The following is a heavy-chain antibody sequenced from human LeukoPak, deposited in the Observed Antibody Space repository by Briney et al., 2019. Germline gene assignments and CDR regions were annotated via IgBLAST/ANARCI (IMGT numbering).Heavy chain of an antibody. CDR1: GGTFSSYA. J-gene: IGHJ6*02. D-gene: IGHD3-22*01. CDR2: IIPIFGMA. Sequence: GSSVKVSCKASGGTFSSYAISWVRQAPGQGLEWMGRIIPIFGMANYAQKFQGRVTITADKSTSTAYMELSSLRSEDTAVYYCARVYYDSSGYGEFSYYGMDVWGQGTTVTVSS. CDR3: ARVYYDSSGYGEFSYYGMDV. V-gene: IGHV1-69*04.